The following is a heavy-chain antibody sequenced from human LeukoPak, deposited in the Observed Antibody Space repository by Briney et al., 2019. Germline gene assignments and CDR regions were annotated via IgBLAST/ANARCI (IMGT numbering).Heavy chain of an antibody. Sequence: PSETLSLTCAVYGGSFSGYYWSWIRQPPGKGLEWIGEINHSGSTNYNPSLKSQVTISVDTSKNQFSLKLSSVTAADTAVYYCARAEQLVDYWGQGTLVTVSS. CDR1: GGSFSGYY. CDR2: INHSGST. D-gene: IGHD6-6*01. CDR3: ARAEQLVDY. J-gene: IGHJ4*02. V-gene: IGHV4-34*01.